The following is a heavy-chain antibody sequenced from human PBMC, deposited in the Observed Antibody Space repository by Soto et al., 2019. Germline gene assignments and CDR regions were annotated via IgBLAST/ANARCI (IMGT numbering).Heavy chain of an antibody. J-gene: IGHJ6*03. Sequence: GGSLRLSCAASGFTFSSYAMSWVRQAPGKGLEWVSAISGSGGSTYYADSVKGRFTISRDNSKNTLYLQMNSLRAEDTAVYYCAKVKSGDILTGYSLDYYYYYMDVWGKGTTVTVS. D-gene: IGHD3-9*01. V-gene: IGHV3-23*01. CDR2: ISGSGGST. CDR3: AKVKSGDILTGYSLDYYYYYMDV. CDR1: GFTFSSYA.